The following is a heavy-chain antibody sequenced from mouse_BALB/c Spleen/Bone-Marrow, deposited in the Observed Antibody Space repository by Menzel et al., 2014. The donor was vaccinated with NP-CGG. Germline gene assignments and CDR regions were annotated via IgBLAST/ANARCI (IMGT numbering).Heavy chain of an antibody. CDR1: GFTFSSFG. V-gene: IGHV5-17*02. J-gene: IGHJ4*01. D-gene: IGHD2-3*01. CDR3: ARSDGAMDY. Sequence: EVNLVESGGGLVQPGGSRKLSCAASGFTFSSFGMHWVRQAPEKGLEWVAYISTGSSTIYYADTVNGRFTISRDNPKNTLFLQMTSLRSEDTAMYYCARSDGAMDYWGQGTSVTVSS. CDR2: ISTGSSTI.